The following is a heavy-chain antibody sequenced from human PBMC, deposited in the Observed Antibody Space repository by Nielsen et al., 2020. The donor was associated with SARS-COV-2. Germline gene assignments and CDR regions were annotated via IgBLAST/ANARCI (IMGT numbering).Heavy chain of an antibody. CDR3: VKGLPGYASSWYDY. CDR2: ISGGGGST. J-gene: IGHJ4*02. CDR1: GFTFSSYA. Sequence: GESLKISCAASGFTFSSYAMSWVRQAPGKGLEWVAVISGGGGSTYYTDSVKGRFTISRDNSKDTLYLQMNSLRAEDTALYYCVKGLPGYASSWYDYWGQGTQVTVSS. D-gene: IGHD6-13*01. V-gene: IGHV3-23*01.